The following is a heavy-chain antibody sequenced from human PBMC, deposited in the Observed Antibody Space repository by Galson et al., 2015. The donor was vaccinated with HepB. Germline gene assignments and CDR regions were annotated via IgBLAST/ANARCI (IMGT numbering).Heavy chain of an antibody. J-gene: IGHJ6*02. D-gene: IGHD2-2*01. CDR3: ARRGGDIVVGDVVNGMDV. CDR2: IYPGDSDT. Sequence: QSGAEVKKPGESLKISCKGSGYSFTSYWIGWVRQMPGKGLEWMGIIYPGDSDTRYSPSFQGQVTISADKSISTAYLQWSSLKASDTAMYYCARRGGDIVVGDVVNGMDVWGQGTTVTVSS. CDR1: GYSFTSYW. V-gene: IGHV5-51*03.